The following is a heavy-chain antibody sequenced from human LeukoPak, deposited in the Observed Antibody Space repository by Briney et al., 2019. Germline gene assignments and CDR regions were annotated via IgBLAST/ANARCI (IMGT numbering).Heavy chain of an antibody. Sequence: PGGTLRLSCVASGFSFSDYYMNWFRHAPGEGLEWLSFISGSGHNILYTDSAKGRFTVSRDNVKKTVFLQMNSLRADDTAGYYCARVLFSFYCDSSGFCDYWGQGTRVTVSS. CDR2: ISGSGHNI. CDR3: ARVLFSFYCDSSGFCDY. CDR1: GFSFSDYY. V-gene: IGHV3-11*01. J-gene: IGHJ4*02. D-gene: IGHD3-22*01.